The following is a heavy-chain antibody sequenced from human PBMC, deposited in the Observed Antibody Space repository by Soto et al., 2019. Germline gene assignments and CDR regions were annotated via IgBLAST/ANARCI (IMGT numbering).Heavy chain of an antibody. CDR3: ARVLRTLLYSSSWWDY. V-gene: IGHV4-34*01. J-gene: IGHJ4*02. CDR1: GGSFSGYY. CDR2: INHSGST. D-gene: IGHD6-13*01. Sequence: QVQLQQWGAGLLKPSETLSLTCAVYGGSFSGYYWSWIRQPPGKGLEWIGEINHSGSTNYNPSLKSRVTISVDTSKNQFSLKLSSVTAADTAVYYCARVLRTLLYSSSWWDYWGQGTLVTVSS.